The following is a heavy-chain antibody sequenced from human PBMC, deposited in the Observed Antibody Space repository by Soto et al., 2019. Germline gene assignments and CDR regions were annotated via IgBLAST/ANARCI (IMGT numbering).Heavy chain of an antibody. CDR3: AREPRQPFASGSYDY. V-gene: IGHV4-34*01. CDR1: GGSFSGYY. J-gene: IGHJ4*02. Sequence: SETLSLTCAVYGGSFSGYYWSWIRQPPGKGLEWIGEINHSGSTNYNPSLKSRVTISVDTSENQFSLKLSSVTAADTAVYYCAREPRQPFASGSYDYWGQGTLVTVSS. CDR2: INHSGST. D-gene: IGHD3-10*01.